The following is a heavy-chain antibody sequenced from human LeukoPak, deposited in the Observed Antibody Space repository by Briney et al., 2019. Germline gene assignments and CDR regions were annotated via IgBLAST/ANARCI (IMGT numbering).Heavy chain of an antibody. CDR3: ARNWDDSSGYYTN. J-gene: IGHJ4*02. Sequence: VASVKVSCKASGYTFTSYAMNWVRQAPGQGLEWMGWISAYNGNTNYAQKLQGRVTMTTDTSTSTAYMELRSLRSDDTAVYYCARNWDDSSGYYTNWGQGTLVTVSS. CDR2: ISAYNGNT. V-gene: IGHV1-18*01. CDR1: GYTFTSYA. D-gene: IGHD3-22*01.